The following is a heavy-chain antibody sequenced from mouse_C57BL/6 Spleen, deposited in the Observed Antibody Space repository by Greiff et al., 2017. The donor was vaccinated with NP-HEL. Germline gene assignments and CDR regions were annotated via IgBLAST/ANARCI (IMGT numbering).Heavy chain of an antibody. J-gene: IGHJ3*01. D-gene: IGHD1-1*01. CDR2: IYPGDGDT. Sequence: VQLQESGPELVKPGASVKISCKASGYAFSSSWMNWVKQRPGKGLEWIGRIYPGDGDTNYNGKFKGKATLTADKSSSTAYMQLSSLTSEDSAVYFCARGDYYAYWGKGTLVTVSA. V-gene: IGHV1-82*01. CDR1: GYAFSSSW. CDR3: ARGDYYAY.